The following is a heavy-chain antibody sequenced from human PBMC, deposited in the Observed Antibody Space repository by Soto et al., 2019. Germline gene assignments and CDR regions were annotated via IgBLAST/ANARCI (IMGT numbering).Heavy chain of an antibody. V-gene: IGHV3-73*01. Sequence: EVQLVESGGGLVQPGGSLKLSCAASGFTFSGSAMHWVRQASGKGLEWVGRIRSKANSYATAYAASVKGRFTISRDDSKNTAYLQMNSLKTEDTAVDYCTRLPPDDYGDYVYWGQGTLVTVSS. CDR3: TRLPPDDYGDYVY. J-gene: IGHJ4*02. CDR2: IRSKANSYAT. CDR1: GFTFSGSA. D-gene: IGHD4-17*01.